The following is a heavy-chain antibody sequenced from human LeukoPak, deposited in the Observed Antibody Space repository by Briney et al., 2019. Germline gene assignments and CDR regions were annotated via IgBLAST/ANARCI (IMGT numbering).Heavy chain of an antibody. CDR2: IYYSGST. J-gene: IGHJ3*02. Sequence: SETLSLTCTVSGGSISSNNYYWGWIRQPPGKGLEWIGSIYYSGSTYYNPSLKSRVTISIDTSKNQFSLKLRSVTAADTAVYYCAREDAEQMDNSFDIWGQGTMVTVSS. CDR1: GGSISSNNYY. V-gene: IGHV4-39*07. D-gene: IGHD5-24*01. CDR3: AREDAEQMDNSFDI.